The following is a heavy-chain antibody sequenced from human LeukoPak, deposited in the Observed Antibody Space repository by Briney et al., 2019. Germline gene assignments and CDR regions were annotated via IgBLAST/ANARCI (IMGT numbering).Heavy chain of an antibody. CDR3: ARVDHYDILTGYSAEI. CDR2: ISAYNGNT. J-gene: IGHJ3*02. Sequence: ASVKVSCKASGYTFTSYGISWVRQAPGQGLEWMGWISAYNGNTNYAQKLQGRVTMTTDTSTSTAYMELRSLRSDDTAVYYCARVDHYDILTGYSAEIWGQGTMVTVSS. CDR1: GYTFTSYG. D-gene: IGHD3-9*01. V-gene: IGHV1-18*01.